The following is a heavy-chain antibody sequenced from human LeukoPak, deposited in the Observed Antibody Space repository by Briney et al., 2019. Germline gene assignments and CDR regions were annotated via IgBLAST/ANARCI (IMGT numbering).Heavy chain of an antibody. CDR3: AKNQGPIKGPYCFDS. CDR1: GFTFSTYA. D-gene: IGHD1-14*01. J-gene: IGHJ4*02. CDR2: IRGDTSDT. V-gene: IGHV3-23*01. Sequence: GGSLRLSCAASGFTFSTYAMSWVRQAPGKGLEWVSTIRGDTSDTYFADSVKGRFTISRDNSRTTLYLQMSSLRAEDTAVYYCAKNQGPIKGPYCFDSWGQGTLVTVSS.